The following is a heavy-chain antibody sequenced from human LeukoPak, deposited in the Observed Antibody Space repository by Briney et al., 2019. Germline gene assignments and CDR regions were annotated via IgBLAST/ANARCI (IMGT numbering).Heavy chain of an antibody. Sequence: QTGGSLRLYCAASGFTFDDYAMHWVRQIPGKGLEWVSGINWNSDKIAYADSVKGRFTISRDNAENSLYLQMNGLRSEDTALYYCGKDMRKKRDYPSFDSWGQGTQVTVSS. CDR3: GKDMRKKRDYPSFDS. J-gene: IGHJ4*02. CDR1: GFTFDDYA. D-gene: IGHD3-16*01. V-gene: IGHV3-9*01. CDR2: INWNSDKI.